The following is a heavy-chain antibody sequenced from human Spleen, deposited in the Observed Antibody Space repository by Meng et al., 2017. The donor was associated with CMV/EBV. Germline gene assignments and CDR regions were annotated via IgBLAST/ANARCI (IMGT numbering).Heavy chain of an antibody. CDR1: GFTFSNYA. J-gene: IGHJ4*02. Sequence: GESLKISCEASGFTFSNYAMHWVRQAPGKGLEWVAVISYDGGNKYYADSVTGRFTFSRDNSKNTLSLQMNSLRAEDTAVYYCATSAYGSGPDYFDYWGQGTLVTVSS. V-gene: IGHV3-30-3*01. D-gene: IGHD6-19*01. CDR2: ISYDGGNK. CDR3: ATSAYGSGPDYFDY.